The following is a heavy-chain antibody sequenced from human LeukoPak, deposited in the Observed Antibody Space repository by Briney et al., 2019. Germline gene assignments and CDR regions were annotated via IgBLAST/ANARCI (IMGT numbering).Heavy chain of an antibody. CDR2: IYHSGST. Sequence: SQTLSLTCAVSGGSISSGGYSWSWIRQPPGKGLEWIGYIYHSGSTYYNPSLKSRVTISVDRSKNQFSLKLSSVTAADTAVYYRARASLRSTFDYWGQGTLVTVSS. CDR1: GGSISSGGYS. D-gene: IGHD4-17*01. V-gene: IGHV4-30-2*01. J-gene: IGHJ4*02. CDR3: ARASLRSTFDY.